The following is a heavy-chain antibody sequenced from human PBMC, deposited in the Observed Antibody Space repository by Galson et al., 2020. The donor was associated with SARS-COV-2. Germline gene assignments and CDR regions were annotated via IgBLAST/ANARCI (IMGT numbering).Heavy chain of an antibody. CDR3: AKRHRDSSGFDY. CDR1: GFTFNNYA. J-gene: IGHJ4*02. V-gene: IGHV3-23*01. CDR2: VSGSGSTT. Sequence: GESLKISCAASGFTFNNYAMNWLRQAPGKGLEWVSGVSGSGSTTYYAGSVKGRFTISRDNSQNTLYLQMTSLRGEDTAIYYCAKRHRDSSGFDYGGQGARVTVSS. D-gene: IGHD3-22*01.